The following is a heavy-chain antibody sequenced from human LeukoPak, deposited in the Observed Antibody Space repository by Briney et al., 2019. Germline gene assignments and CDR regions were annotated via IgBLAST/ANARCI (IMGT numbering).Heavy chain of an antibody. Sequence: PSETLSLTCTVSGGSISPYYWSWIPQPPGKGLECIGYIYYSGSTNYSPSLKSRVTISVDTSKNQFSLKLSSVTAADTAVYYCARGGWSLDLWGRGTLVTVSS. CDR2: IYYSGST. CDR3: ARGGWSLDL. D-gene: IGHD3-16*01. J-gene: IGHJ2*01. V-gene: IGHV4-59*01. CDR1: GGSISPYY.